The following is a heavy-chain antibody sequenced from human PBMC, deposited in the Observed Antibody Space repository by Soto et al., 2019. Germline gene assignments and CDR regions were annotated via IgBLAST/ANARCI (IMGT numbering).Heavy chain of an antibody. CDR2: IFYSGST. CDR3: ARVSTVTNLDY. Sequence: QVQLQESGPRLVKPSETLSLTCTVSGASIGASSWSWIRQSPGKGLEWMGYIFYSGSTNYSPSLISRFSMTVDSSKNQVSLTLSSVTAADTAVYSWARVSTVTNLDYWGHGMLVTVSS. J-gene: IGHJ4*01. V-gene: IGHV4-59*01. CDR1: GASIGASS. D-gene: IGHD4-17*01.